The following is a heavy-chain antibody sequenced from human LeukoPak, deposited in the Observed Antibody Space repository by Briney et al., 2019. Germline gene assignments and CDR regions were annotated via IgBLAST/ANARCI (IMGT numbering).Heavy chain of an antibody. CDR1: GGSISSYY. V-gene: IGHV4-59*01. Sequence: PSETLSLTCTVSGGSISSYYWSWIRQPPGKRLEWIGHIYYSGSTNYNPSLTSRVTISVDTSKNHFSLTLSSVTAADSAVYYCASRSSIWSGYQDTLYYFDSWGQGTLVIVSS. CDR3: ASRSSIWSGYQDTLYYFDS. CDR2: IYYSGST. J-gene: IGHJ4*02. D-gene: IGHD3-3*01.